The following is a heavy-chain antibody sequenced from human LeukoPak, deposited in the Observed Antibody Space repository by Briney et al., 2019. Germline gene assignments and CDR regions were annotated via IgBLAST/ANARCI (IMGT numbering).Heavy chain of an antibody. CDR3: GRLDDYDYSAW. CDR1: SASIRSSNYY. CDR2: IYYNGNT. D-gene: IGHD3-22*01. Sequence: SETLSLTCTVSSASIRSSNYYWGWNRQPPGKGLEWIGSIYYNGNTYYNPSLKSRVTISVDTSKNQFSLKLNSVTAANTAVYFCGRLDDYDYSAWWGQGILVTVSS. V-gene: IGHV4-39*01. J-gene: IGHJ4*02.